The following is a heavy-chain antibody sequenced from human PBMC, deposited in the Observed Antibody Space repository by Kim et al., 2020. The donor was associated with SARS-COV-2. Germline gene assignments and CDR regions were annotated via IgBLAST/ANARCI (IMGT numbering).Heavy chain of an antibody. V-gene: IGHV4-38-2*02. CDR1: GYSISSGYY. CDR2: IYHSGST. Sequence: SETLSLTCTVSGYSISSGYYWGWIRQPPGKGLEWIGSIYHSGSTYYNPSLKSRVTISVDTSKNQFSLKLSSVTAADTAVYYCARTTAAGTVDYWGQGTL. CDR3: ARTTAAGTVDY. J-gene: IGHJ4*02. D-gene: IGHD6-13*01.